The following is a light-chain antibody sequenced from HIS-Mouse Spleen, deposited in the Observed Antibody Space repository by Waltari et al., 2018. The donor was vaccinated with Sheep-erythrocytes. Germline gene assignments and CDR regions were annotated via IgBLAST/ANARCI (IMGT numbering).Light chain of an antibody. CDR1: SSDVGRYNH. V-gene: IGLV2-11*01. CDR2: DGS. J-gene: IGLJ1*01. Sequence: QSALTQPRSVSGSPGQSVTISCTGTSSDVGRYNHFPWYQQQPGKAPKLMIYDGSKRPSGVPDRFSGSKSGNTASLTISGLQAEDEADYYCCSYAGSYNHVFATGTKVTVL. CDR3: CSYAGSYNHV.